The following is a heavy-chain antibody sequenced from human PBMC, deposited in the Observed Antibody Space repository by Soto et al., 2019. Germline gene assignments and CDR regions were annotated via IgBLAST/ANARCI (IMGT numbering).Heavy chain of an antibody. V-gene: IGHV2-5*02. CDR3: AHLKWAAAGTGVDY. D-gene: IGHD6-13*01. CDR2: IYWDDDK. J-gene: IGHJ4*02. Sequence: SGPTLVTPTQTLTVTCTFSGFSLTTRGLGVGWFRQPPGEALEWLALIYWDDDKRYSPSLKSRLTITKDTSKNQVVLTMTNMDPVDTATYYCAHLKWAAAGTGVDYWGQGTLVTVSS. CDR1: GFSLTTRGLG.